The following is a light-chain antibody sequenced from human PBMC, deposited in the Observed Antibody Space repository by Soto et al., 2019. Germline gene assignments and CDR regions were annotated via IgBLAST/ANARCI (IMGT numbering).Light chain of an antibody. V-gene: IGLV2-11*01. CDR1: SRDVGGYNY. J-gene: IGLJ1*01. CDR2: DVT. Sequence: QSALTQPRSVSGSPGQSVTISCTGTSRDVGGYNYVSWYQQHPGKAPKLMIYDVTKRPSGVSDRFSGSKSGNTASLTISGLQPEDEVDYYCCSYAGRFTYVFGTGTQLTVL. CDR3: CSYAGRFTYV.